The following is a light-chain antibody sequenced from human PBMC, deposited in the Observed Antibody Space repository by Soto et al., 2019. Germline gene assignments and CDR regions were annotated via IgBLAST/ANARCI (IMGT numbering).Light chain of an antibody. CDR3: PQVNSSPFT. J-gene: IGKJ3*01. CDR1: QGISNY. CDR2: AAS. V-gene: IGKV1-9*01. Sequence: DIPLTQSPSVLSASIGDRVTITCRASQGISNYLAWYQQKPGKAPKLLIFAASTLYSGVPSRLSGSESGTDFTLTVSSLQPYDFETYWCPQVNSSPFTFGPGINVDIK.